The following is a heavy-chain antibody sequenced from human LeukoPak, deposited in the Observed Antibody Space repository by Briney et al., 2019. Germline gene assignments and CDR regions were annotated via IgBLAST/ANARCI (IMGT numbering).Heavy chain of an antibody. D-gene: IGHD3-9*01. J-gene: IGHJ4*02. CDR2: ISHDGSNK. Sequence: TGGSLRLSCAASGFTFSSCAMHWVRQAPGKGLEWVAVISHDGSNKYYADSVKGRFTISRDNSKNTQYLQMNSLRAEETAVYYCARAPRGYFDWLLYPDPFDYWGQGTLVTISS. CDR1: GFTFSSCA. CDR3: ARAPRGYFDWLLYPDPFDY. V-gene: IGHV3-30-3*01.